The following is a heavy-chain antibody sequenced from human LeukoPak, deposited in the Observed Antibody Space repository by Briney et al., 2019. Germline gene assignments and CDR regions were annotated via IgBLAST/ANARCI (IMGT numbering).Heavy chain of an antibody. CDR1: GYTFTSYA. CDR2: INAGNGNT. Sequence: ASVKVSCKASGYTFTSYAMHWVRQAPGQRLEWMGWINAGNGNTKYSQKFQGRVTITRDTSASTAYMELSSLRSEDTAVYYCATKYSSSSEEDYYYYYYMDVWGKGTTVTVSS. D-gene: IGHD6-6*01. V-gene: IGHV1-3*01. J-gene: IGHJ6*03. CDR3: ATKYSSSSEEDYYYYYYMDV.